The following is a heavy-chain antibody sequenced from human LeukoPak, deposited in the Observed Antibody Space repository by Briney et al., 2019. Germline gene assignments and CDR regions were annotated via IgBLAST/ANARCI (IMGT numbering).Heavy chain of an antibody. CDR2: IYYSGST. CDR1: GGSISNYF. V-gene: IGHV4-59*08. J-gene: IGHJ4*02. Sequence: SETLSLTCTVSGGSISNYFWSWIRQPPGKGLVWIGYIYYSGSTTYNPSLKSRVTISVDTSKNQFFLKLGSVTAADTAVYYCARLLGSSTVADYWGQGTLVTVSS. CDR3: ARLLGSSTVADY. D-gene: IGHD1-14*01.